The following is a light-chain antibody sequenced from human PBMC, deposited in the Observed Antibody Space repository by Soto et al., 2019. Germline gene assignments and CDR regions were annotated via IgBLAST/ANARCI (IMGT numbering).Light chain of an antibody. Sequence: DIQMTQSPSTLSASVGDRLTITCRASHNINCWLDWYQQKPGKAPKLLIYDASSLVSGVPSRFSGSGSGTESTLTISSLQPADFATYDCQQYNSYWTFGQGTKVEIK. J-gene: IGKJ1*01. CDR2: DAS. V-gene: IGKV1-5*01. CDR1: HNINCW. CDR3: QQYNSYWT.